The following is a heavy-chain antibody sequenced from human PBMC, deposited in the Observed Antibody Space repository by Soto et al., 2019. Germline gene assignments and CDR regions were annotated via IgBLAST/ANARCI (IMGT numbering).Heavy chain of an antibody. CDR2: INAGNGNT. D-gene: IGHD3-16*01. V-gene: IGHV1-3*01. Sequence: ASVNVSCKASGYTFTSYAMHWVRQAPGQRLEWMGWINAGNGNTKYSQKFQGRVTITRDTSASTAYMELSSLRSEDTAVYYCARGPPFAGLAPIWGQGTMGIVS. CDR3: ARGPPFAGLAPI. CDR1: GYTFTSYA. J-gene: IGHJ3*02.